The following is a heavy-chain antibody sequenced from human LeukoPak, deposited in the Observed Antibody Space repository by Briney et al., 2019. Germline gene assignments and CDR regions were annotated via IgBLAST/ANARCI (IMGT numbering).Heavy chain of an antibody. CDR3: VRVGSGATRADTLDL. V-gene: IGHV3-21*01. CDR1: GFTFSAYS. Sequence: PGGSLRLSCAASGFTFSAYSMNWVRQAPGEGLEWVSSIGAAGSHIYYADSMKGRFTISRDNAKSSLFLQMNSLRAEDTGIYYCVRVGSGATRADTLDLWGQGTMFTVYS. J-gene: IGHJ3*01. D-gene: IGHD6-19*01. CDR2: IGAAGSHI.